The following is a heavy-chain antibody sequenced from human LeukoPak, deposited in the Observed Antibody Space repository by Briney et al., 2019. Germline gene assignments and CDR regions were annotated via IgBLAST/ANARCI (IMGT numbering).Heavy chain of an antibody. D-gene: IGHD2-15*01. CDR2: IGSDTTT. J-gene: IGHJ6*02. V-gene: IGHV3-23*01. CDR3: AKDLHYWVAMDV. CDR1: GFNFRDFA. Sequence: GGSLRLSCAASGFNFRDFAISWVRQAPGKGLEWVSGIGSDTTTHYAESVKGRFAISRDNAKNTLYLHMNSVRAGDTALYYCAKDLHYWVAMDVWGQGTTVTVS.